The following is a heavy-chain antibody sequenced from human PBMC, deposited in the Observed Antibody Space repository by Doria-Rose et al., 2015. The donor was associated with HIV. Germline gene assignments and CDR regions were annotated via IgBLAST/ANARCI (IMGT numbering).Heavy chain of an antibody. CDR3: ARQRGLDAFDV. Sequence: RQPPGNGLEWIAETNHSGTPNYNPSLKSRVTISVDTSKNQFSLNLTSVTAADMAVYYCARQRGLDAFDVWGQGTRITVSS. J-gene: IGHJ3*01. CDR2: TNHSGTP. V-gene: IGHV4-34*01.